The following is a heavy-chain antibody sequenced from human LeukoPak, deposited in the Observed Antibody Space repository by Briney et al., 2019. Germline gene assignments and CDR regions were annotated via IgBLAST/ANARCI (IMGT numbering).Heavy chain of an antibody. D-gene: IGHD3-10*01. J-gene: IGHJ5*02. V-gene: IGHV4-30-2*01. CDR1: GGSISSGGYS. CDR2: IYHSGST. Sequence: KPSQTLSLTCAVSGGSISSGGYSWSWIRQPPGKGLEWIGYIYHSGSTYYNPAVKSRVTISVYRAKNQFSLKLSSVTAPDTAVYYCASLYGSGSYAGCFDPWGQGTLVTVSS. CDR3: ASLYGSGSYAGCFDP.